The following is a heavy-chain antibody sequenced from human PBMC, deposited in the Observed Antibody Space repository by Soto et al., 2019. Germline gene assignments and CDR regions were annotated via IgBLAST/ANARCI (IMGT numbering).Heavy chain of an antibody. CDR3: TREGSMITFGGVIVT. CDR1: GFTFSGSA. V-gene: IGHV3-73*01. Sequence: GGSLRLSCAASGFTFSGSAMHWVRQASGKGLEWVGRIRSKANSYATAYAASVKGRFTISRDDSKNTAYLQMNSLKTEDTAVYYCTREGSMITFGGVIVTWGQGTLVTVSS. J-gene: IGHJ5*02. D-gene: IGHD3-16*02. CDR2: IRSKANSYAT.